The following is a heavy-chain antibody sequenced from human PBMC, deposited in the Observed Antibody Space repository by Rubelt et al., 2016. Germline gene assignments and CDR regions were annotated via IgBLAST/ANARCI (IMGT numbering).Heavy chain of an antibody. CDR2: IKYDGSAT. Sequence: GFTLNNYWMHWVRQAPGKGLVWVSEIKYDGSATNYADSVKGRFTISRDNSKNTLYLQMNRLRAEDTAVYYCAKDRAAMVPKPYYFDYWGQGTLLTVSS. D-gene: IGHD5-18*01. CDR3: AKDRAAMVPKPYYFDY. J-gene: IGHJ4*02. CDR1: GFTLNNYW. V-gene: IGHV3-74*01.